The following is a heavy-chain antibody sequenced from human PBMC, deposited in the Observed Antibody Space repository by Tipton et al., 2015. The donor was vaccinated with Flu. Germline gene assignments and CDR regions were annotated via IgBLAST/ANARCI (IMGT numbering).Heavy chain of an antibody. Sequence: LRLSCTVSGDSISNYYWNWIRQPPGKGLEWIGYVYYNGSTNYNPSLKSRVTISVDTSKNQFSLRVTSVTAADTAVYYCARGGFSGFDSGPFDSWGQGTLVTVSS. CDR3: ARGGFSGFDSGPFDS. CDR2: VYYNGST. J-gene: IGHJ4*02. CDR1: GDSISNYY. D-gene: IGHD5-12*01. V-gene: IGHV4-59*01.